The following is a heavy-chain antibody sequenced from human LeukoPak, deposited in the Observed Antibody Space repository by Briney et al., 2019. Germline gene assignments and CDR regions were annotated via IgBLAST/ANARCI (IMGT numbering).Heavy chain of an antibody. CDR2: INSDGNTI. V-gene: IGHV3-74*01. CDR3: ARGQSYMDV. Sequence: GGSLRLSCDGSGFSFSSIWMYWVRQVPGKGLVWVSRINSDGNTINYADSVRGRFTVSRDNAKNTLYLQMNSLRVEDTALYYCARGQSYMDVWGKGATVTVFS. J-gene: IGHJ6*03. CDR1: GFSFSSIW.